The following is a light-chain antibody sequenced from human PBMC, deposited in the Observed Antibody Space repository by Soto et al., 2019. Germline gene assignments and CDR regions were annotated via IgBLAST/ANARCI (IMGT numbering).Light chain of an antibody. Sequence: DIQMTQSPSTLSGSVGDRVTITCRASQTISSWLAWYQQKPGQAPKFLIYAASSLQSGVPSRFSGRGSGTDFTLTITNLHLEDFATYFCQQGYDTPITFGQGTRLEIK. CDR2: AAS. V-gene: IGKV1-5*01. CDR3: QQGYDTPIT. CDR1: QTISSW. J-gene: IGKJ5*01.